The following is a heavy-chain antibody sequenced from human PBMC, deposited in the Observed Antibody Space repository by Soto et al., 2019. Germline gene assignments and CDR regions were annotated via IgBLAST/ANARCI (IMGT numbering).Heavy chain of an antibody. CDR1: GGTFSSYA. Sequence: AASVKVSCKASGGTFSSYAISWVRQAPGQGLEWMGGTIPIFGTANYAQKFQGRVTITADESTSTAYMELSSLRSEDTAVYYCARDGNSSSSYYYFYGMDDWGQGTTVAVSS. V-gene: IGHV1-69*13. D-gene: IGHD6-6*01. J-gene: IGHJ6*02. CDR2: TIPIFGTA. CDR3: ARDGNSSSSYYYFYGMDD.